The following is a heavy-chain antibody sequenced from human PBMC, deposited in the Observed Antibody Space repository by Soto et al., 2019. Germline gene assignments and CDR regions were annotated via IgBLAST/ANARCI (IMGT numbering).Heavy chain of an antibody. Sequence: ASVKVSCKASGYTFTSYYMHWVRQAPGQGLEWMGIINPSGGSTSYAQKFQGRVTITRDTSASTAYMELSSLRSEDTAVYYCAREVAGNYYYYGMDVWGQGTTVTVSS. V-gene: IGHV1-46*01. J-gene: IGHJ6*02. CDR3: AREVAGNYYYYGMDV. CDR1: GYTFTSYY. CDR2: INPSGGST. D-gene: IGHD6-19*01.